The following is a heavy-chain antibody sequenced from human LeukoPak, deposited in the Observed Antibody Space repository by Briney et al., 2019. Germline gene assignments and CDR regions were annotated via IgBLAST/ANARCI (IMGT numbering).Heavy chain of an antibody. J-gene: IGHJ4*02. CDR3: ARVDLGTMVRGVTHGGCFDY. V-gene: IGHV3-7*01. Sequence: SWIRQPPGKGLEWVANIKQDGSEKYYVDSVKGRFTISRDNAKNSLYLQMNSLRAEDTAVYYCARVDLGTMVRGVTHGGCFDYWGQGTLVTVSS. D-gene: IGHD3-10*01. CDR2: IKQDGSEK.